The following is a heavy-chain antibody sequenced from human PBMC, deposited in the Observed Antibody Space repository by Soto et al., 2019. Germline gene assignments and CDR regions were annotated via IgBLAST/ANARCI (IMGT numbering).Heavy chain of an antibody. CDR3: ARDGQAGYSSGWPL. CDR1: GGSISSGGYY. V-gene: IGHV4-31*03. Sequence: SETLSLTCTVSGGSISSGGYYWIWIRQHPGKGLEWIGYIYYSGSTYYNPSLKSRVTISVDTSKNQFSLKLSSVTAADTAVYYCARDGQAGYSSGWPLWGQGTLVTVSS. D-gene: IGHD6-19*01. CDR2: IYYSGST. J-gene: IGHJ4*02.